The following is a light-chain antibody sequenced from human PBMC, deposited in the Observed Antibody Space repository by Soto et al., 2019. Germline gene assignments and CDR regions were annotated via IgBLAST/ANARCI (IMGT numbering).Light chain of an antibody. J-gene: IGKJ1*01. CDR2: GAS. CDR3: A. V-gene: IGKV3-15*01. Sequence: EIVMTQSPATLSVSPGETATLSCRASQSVSSNLAWYQQKPGQAPRLLIYGASTRATGIPARFSGSGSGTEFTLTISSLQSEDFAVYYGAFGQGTKVEIK. CDR1: QSVSSN.